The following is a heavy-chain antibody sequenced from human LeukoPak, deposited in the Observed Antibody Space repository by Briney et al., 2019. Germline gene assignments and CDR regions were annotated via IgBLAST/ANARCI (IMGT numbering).Heavy chain of an antibody. V-gene: IGHV1-18*01. D-gene: IGHD2-8*01. CDR3: ARVRSYCTNGVCYWDLDY. Sequence: ASVKVSCKASGYTFTSYGISWVRQAPGQGLEWMGWISAYNGNTNSAQKFQGRVTMTRDTSISTAYMELSRLRSDDTAVYYCARVRSYCTNGVCYWDLDYWGQGTLVTVSS. CDR1: GYTFTSYG. J-gene: IGHJ4*02. CDR2: ISAYNGNT.